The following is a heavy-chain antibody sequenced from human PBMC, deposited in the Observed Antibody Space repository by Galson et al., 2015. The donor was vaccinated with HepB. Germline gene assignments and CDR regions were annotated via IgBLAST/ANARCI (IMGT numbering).Heavy chain of an antibody. CDR1: GFTVNRSD. V-gene: IGHV3-53*01. J-gene: IGHJ4*02. CDR3: ARDPIAIFGVVSPFEY. D-gene: IGHD3-3*01. Sequence: SLRLSCAGSGFTVNRSDMSWVRQAPGKGLEWVSVLYGGGSIFYADSVKGRFTISRDDSKNTLYLQMSSLRAEDTAFYYCARDPIAIFGVVSPFEYWGQGTLVTVSS. CDR2: LYGGGSI.